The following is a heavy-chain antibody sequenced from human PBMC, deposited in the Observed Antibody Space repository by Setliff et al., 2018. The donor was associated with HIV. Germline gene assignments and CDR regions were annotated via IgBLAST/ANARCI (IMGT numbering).Heavy chain of an antibody. Sequence: GGSLRLSCAASGFTFDDYGMSWVRQAPGKGLEWVSGINWNGGSTGYADSVKGRFSISRDNAKNSLYLQMNSLRAEDTALYYCARVGYSTGWYNWFDPWGQGTLVTVSS. J-gene: IGHJ5*02. CDR2: INWNGGST. V-gene: IGHV3-20*04. CDR3: ARVGYSTGWYNWFDP. CDR1: GFTFDDYG. D-gene: IGHD6-19*01.